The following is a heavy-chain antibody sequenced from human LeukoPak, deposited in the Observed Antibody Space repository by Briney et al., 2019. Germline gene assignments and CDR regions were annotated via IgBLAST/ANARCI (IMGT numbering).Heavy chain of an antibody. CDR2: IYYSGST. J-gene: IGHJ4*02. CDR3: ASVDTAMGTFDY. CDR1: GGSISSGGYY. Sequence: TSQTLSLTCTVSGGSISSGGYYWSWIRQHPGKGLEWIGYIYYSGSTYYNPSLKSRVTISVDTSKNKFSLKLSSVTAADTAVYYCASVDTAMGTFDYWGQGTLVTVSS. D-gene: IGHD5-18*01. V-gene: IGHV4-31*03.